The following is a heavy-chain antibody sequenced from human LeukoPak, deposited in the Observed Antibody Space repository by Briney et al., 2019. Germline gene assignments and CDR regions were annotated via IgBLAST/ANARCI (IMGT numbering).Heavy chain of an antibody. J-gene: IGHJ4*02. D-gene: IGHD6-13*01. Sequence: GGSLRLSCAASGFTFSSFAMYWVRQAPGKGLEWVAVMSYDGSNKYYAGSVKGRFTISRDNSKNTVDLQMNSLRANDTAVYYCARAKFKEAAATDCWGQGTLVTVSS. CDR1: GFTFSSFA. CDR2: MSYDGSNK. CDR3: ARAKFKEAAATDC. V-gene: IGHV3-30-3*01.